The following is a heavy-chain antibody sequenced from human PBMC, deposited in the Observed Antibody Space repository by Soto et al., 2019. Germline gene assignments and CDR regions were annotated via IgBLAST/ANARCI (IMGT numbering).Heavy chain of an antibody. V-gene: IGHV3-30-3*01. CDR2: ISYDGSNK. CDR3: ARSLAAAGTDYYYYYGMDV. J-gene: IGHJ6*02. Sequence: QVQLVESGGGVVQPGRSLRLSCAASGFTFSSYAMHWVRQAPGKGLEWVAVISYDGSNKYYADSVKGRFTISRDNSKNTLYLQMNSLRAEDTAVYYCARSLAAAGTDYYYYYGMDVWGQGTTVTVSS. D-gene: IGHD6-13*01. CDR1: GFTFSSYA.